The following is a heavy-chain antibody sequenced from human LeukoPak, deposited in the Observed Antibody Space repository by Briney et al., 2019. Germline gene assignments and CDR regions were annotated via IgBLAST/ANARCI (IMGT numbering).Heavy chain of an antibody. D-gene: IGHD2-21*01. Sequence: SETLSLTCTVSGGSISSGSYYWSWIRQPAGKGLEWIGRIYTSGSTNYNPSLKSRVTIPVDTSKNQFSLKLSSVTAADTAVYYCARTDYSWFDPWGQGTLVTVSS. CDR2: IYTSGST. CDR3: ARTDYSWFDP. CDR1: GGSISSGSYY. V-gene: IGHV4-61*02. J-gene: IGHJ5*02.